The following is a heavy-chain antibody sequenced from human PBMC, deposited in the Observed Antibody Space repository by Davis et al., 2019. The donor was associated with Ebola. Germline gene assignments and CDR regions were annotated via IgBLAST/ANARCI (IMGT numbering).Heavy chain of an antibody. Sequence: PGGSLRPSCAASGFIVRDKYMSWVRQAPGKGLEWVSAIYRDESTYYADSVKARFTISRDNAKNLLYLQMNSLRDDDTAVYRCAREGVGTYDAFDIWGQGTMVTVSS. D-gene: IGHD4-23*01. CDR3: AREGVGTYDAFDI. CDR2: IYRDEST. CDR1: GFIVRDKY. V-gene: IGHV3-53*01. J-gene: IGHJ3*02.